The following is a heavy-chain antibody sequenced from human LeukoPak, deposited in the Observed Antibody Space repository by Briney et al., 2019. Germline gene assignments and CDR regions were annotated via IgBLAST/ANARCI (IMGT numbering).Heavy chain of an antibody. V-gene: IGHV4-39*07. CDR2: IYYSGST. CDR1: GGSISSSSYY. D-gene: IGHD6-13*01. CDR3: ARDDREIAAAGH. Sequence: SETLSLTCTVSGGSISSSSYYWCWIRQPPGKGLEWIGSIYYSGSTYYNPSLKSRVTISVDTSKNQFSLKLSSVTAADTAVYYCARDDREIAAAGHWGQGTLVTVSS. J-gene: IGHJ4*02.